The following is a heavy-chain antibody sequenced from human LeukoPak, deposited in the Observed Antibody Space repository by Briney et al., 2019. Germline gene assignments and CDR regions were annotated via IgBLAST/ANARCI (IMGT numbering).Heavy chain of an antibody. CDR1: GGSISSYY. V-gene: IGHV4-59*01. J-gene: IGHJ4*02. D-gene: IGHD6-6*01. Sequence: PSETLSLTCTVSGGSISSYYWSWIRQPPGKGLEWIGYIYYSGSTNYNPSLKSRVTISVDTSKNQFSLKLSSVTAADTAVYYCAARDSSSSDFDYWGQGTLVTVSS. CDR3: AARDSSSSDFDY. CDR2: IYYSGST.